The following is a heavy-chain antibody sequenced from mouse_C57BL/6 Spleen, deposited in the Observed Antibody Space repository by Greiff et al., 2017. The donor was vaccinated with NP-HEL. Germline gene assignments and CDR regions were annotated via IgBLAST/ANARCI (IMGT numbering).Heavy chain of an antibody. J-gene: IGHJ1*03. CDR3: ARGHLYFDV. CDR2: IDPSDSET. V-gene: IGHV1-52*01. CDR1: GYTFTSYW. Sequence: QVHVKQPGAELVRPGSSVKLSCKASGYTFTSYWMHWVKQRPIQGLEWIGNIDPSDSETHYNQKFKDKATLTVDKSSSTAYMQLSSLTSEDSAVYYCARGHLYFDVWGTGTTVTVSS. D-gene: IGHD3-3*01.